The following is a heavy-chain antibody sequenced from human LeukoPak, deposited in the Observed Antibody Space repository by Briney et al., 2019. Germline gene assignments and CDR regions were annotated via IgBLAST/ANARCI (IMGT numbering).Heavy chain of an antibody. D-gene: IGHD4-17*01. J-gene: IGHJ3*02. V-gene: IGHV3-23*01. CDR2: ISGSGGST. CDR3: ARERDYGDYVDAFDI. CDR1: GFTLSSYA. Sequence: PGGSLRLSCAASGFTLSSYAMSWVRQAPGKGLEWVSAISGSGGSTYYADSVKGRFTISRDNSKNTLYLQMNSPRAEDTAVYYCARERDYGDYVDAFDIWGQGTMVTVSS.